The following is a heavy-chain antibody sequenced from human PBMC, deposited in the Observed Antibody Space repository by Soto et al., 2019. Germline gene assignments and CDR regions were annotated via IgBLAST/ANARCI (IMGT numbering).Heavy chain of an antibody. Sequence: SETLSLTCTVSGGPISSSNWWSWVRQPPGKGLEWIGEVFHSGSTNYNPSLKSRVTISVDKSKNQFSLRLTSVTAADTAVYYCGREFRAVPLGELSLDYWGQGTLVTVSS. J-gene: IGHJ4*02. D-gene: IGHD3-16*02. CDR3: GREFRAVPLGELSLDY. V-gene: IGHV4-4*02. CDR2: VFHSGST. CDR1: GGPISSSNW.